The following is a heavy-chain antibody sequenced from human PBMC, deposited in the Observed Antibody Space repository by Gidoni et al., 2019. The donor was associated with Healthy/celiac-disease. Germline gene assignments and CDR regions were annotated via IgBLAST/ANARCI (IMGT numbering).Heavy chain of an antibody. CDR2: ISGSGGST. Sequence: EVQLLESGGGLVQPGGSLRLSCAPSGSTFSSFAITRVRQAPGKGLGWVSAISGSGGSTYYADSVKGRFTISRDNSKNTLYLQMNSLRAEDTAVYYCAKVLLNTRRGIAVAGTISSSFGFDYWGQGTLVTVSS. CDR3: AKVLLNTRRGIAVAGTISSSFGFDY. D-gene: IGHD6-19*01. CDR1: GSTFSSFA. V-gene: IGHV3-23*01. J-gene: IGHJ4*02.